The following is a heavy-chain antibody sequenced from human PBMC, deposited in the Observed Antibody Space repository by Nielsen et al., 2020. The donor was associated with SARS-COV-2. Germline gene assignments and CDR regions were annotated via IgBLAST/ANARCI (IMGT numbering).Heavy chain of an antibody. D-gene: IGHD5-18*01. V-gene: IGHV3-7*05. Sequence: GGSLRLSCAASGFTFSSYWMSWVRQAPGKGLEWVANIKQDGSEKYYVDSVKGRFTISRDNAKNSLYLQMNSLRAEDTAVYYCARDRGYSYGYFDYWGQGTLVTVSS. J-gene: IGHJ4*02. CDR2: IKQDGSEK. CDR3: ARDRGYSYGYFDY. CDR1: GFTFSSYW.